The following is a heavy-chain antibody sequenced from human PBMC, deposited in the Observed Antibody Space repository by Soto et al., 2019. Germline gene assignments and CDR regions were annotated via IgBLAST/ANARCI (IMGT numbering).Heavy chain of an antibody. CDR1: GFTFSSYS. CDR3: AREEGYCSSTSCYTGVDYYYYYGMDV. J-gene: IGHJ6*02. Sequence: GGSLRLSCAASGFTFSSYSMNWVRQAPGRGLEWVSSISSSSSYIYYADSVKGRFTISRDNAKNSLYLQMNSLRAEDTAVYYCAREEGYCSSTSCYTGVDYYYYYGMDVWGQGTTVTVSS. CDR2: ISSSSSYI. V-gene: IGHV3-21*01. D-gene: IGHD2-2*02.